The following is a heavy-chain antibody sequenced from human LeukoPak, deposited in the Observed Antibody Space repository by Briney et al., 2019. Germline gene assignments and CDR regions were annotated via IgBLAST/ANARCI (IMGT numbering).Heavy chain of an antibody. V-gene: IGHV3-7*03. J-gene: IGHJ4*02. CDR2: IKQDGSEK. CDR1: GFTFSSYW. D-gene: IGHD6-19*01. Sequence: GGSLRLSCAASGFTFSSYWMSWVRQAPGKGLEWVANIKQDGSEKYYVDSVKGRFTISKDNAKNSLYLQMNSLRAEDTAVYYCAREAGTGYFDYWGQGTLVTVSS. CDR3: AREAGTGYFDY.